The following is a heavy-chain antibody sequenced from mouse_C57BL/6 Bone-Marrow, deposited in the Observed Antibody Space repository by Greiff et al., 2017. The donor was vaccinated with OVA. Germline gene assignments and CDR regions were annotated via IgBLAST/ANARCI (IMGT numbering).Heavy chain of an antibody. CDR3: ARSGDYEYFDV. J-gene: IGHJ1*03. V-gene: IGHV1-42*01. D-gene: IGHD2-4*01. CDR2: INPSTGGT. CDR1: GYSFTGYY. Sequence: EVQLQQSGPELVKPGASVKISCKASGYSFTGYYMNWVKQSPEKSLEWIGEINPSTGGTTYNQKFKAKATLTVDNSSSTAYMQLKSLTSEDSAVYYCARSGDYEYFDVWGTGTTVTVSS.